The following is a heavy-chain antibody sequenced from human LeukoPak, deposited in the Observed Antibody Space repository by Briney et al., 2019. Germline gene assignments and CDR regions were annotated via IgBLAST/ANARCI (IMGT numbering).Heavy chain of an antibody. J-gene: IGHJ3*02. CDR3: ARALGAFDI. CDR2: INHSGST. V-gene: IGHV4-34*01. CDR1: GGSFSGYY. Sequence: SETLSLTCAVYGGSFSGYYWSWIRQPPGKGLEWIGEINHSGSTNYNPSLKSRVTISVDTSKNQFSLKLSSVTAADTAVYYCARALGAFDIWGQGTMVTVSS.